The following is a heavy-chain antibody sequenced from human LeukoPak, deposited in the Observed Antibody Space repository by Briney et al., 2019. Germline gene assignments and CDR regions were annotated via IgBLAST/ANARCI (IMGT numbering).Heavy chain of an antibody. J-gene: IGHJ6*04. D-gene: IGHD2-2*01. V-gene: IGHV3-11*06. CDR3: ARVPCSSTSCYYYYGMDV. Sequence: GSLRLSCPASGFTFSDYYMSWIRQAPGKGLEWVSYISSSSSYTNYADSVKGRFTISRDNAKNSLYLQMISLRAEDTAVYYCARVPCSSTSCYYYYGMDVWGKGTTVTVSS. CDR1: GFTFSDYY. CDR2: ISSSSSYT.